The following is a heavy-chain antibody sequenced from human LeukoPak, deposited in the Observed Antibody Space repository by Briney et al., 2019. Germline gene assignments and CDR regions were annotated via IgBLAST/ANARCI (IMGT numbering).Heavy chain of an antibody. CDR1: GFTFSTYN. CDR3: ARVSGAGDHHRLGY. J-gene: IGHJ4*02. D-gene: IGHD3-16*01. Sequence: GGSLRLSCAASGFTFSTYNMNWVRQAPGKGLEWVSSITSSSSYTFYADSVKGRFTISRDNAKNSLYLQMNSLRAEDTAVYYCARVSGAGDHHRLGYWGQGTLVTVSS. V-gene: IGHV3-21*01. CDR2: ITSSSSYT.